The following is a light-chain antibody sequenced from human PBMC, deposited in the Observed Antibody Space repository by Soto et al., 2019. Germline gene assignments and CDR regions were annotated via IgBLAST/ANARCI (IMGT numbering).Light chain of an antibody. CDR2: DAS. CDR1: QSACIK. V-gene: IGKV3-11*01. Sequence: EIVLTQSPATLSLSPGERATLSCRASQSACIKLAWYQQKPGQAPTLLIYDASTRATGIPARFSGSGSGTDFSLAISSLEPEDSAVYFCQHRANWPLTFGGGTKVEI. CDR3: QHRANWPLT. J-gene: IGKJ4*01.